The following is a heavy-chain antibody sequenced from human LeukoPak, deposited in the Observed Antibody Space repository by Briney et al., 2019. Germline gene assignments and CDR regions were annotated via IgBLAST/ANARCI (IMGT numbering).Heavy chain of an antibody. D-gene: IGHD3-9*01. CDR2: ISYDGSNK. CDR3: ARNGEAVLRYFDWLRYWFDP. Sequence: GGTLRLSCAASGFTFSSYAMHWVRQAPGKGLEWVAVISYDGSNKYYADSVKGRFTISRDNAKNSLYLQMNSLRAEDTAVYYCARNGEAVLRYFDWLRYWFDPWGQGTLVTVSS. V-gene: IGHV3-30*04. J-gene: IGHJ5*02. CDR1: GFTFSSYA.